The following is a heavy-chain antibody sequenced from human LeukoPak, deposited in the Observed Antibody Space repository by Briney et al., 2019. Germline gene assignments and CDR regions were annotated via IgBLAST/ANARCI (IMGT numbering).Heavy chain of an antibody. J-gene: IGHJ5*02. CDR1: GGSISSGGYS. CDR3: ARFGSGSWGSWFDP. V-gene: IGHV4-30-2*01. D-gene: IGHD3-10*01. Sequence: SETLSLTCAVSGGSISSGGYSWSWIRQPPEKGLEWIGYIYHSGSTYYNPSLKSRVTISVDRSKNQFSLKLSSVTAADTAVYYCARFGSGSWGSWFDPWGQGTLVTVSS. CDR2: IYHSGST.